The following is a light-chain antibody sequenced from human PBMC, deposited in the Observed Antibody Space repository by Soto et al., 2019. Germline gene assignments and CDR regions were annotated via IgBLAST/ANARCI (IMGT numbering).Light chain of an antibody. Sequence: EIVLTQSPATLSLSPGERATLSCRASQSVSSYLAWNQQKPGQAPRLLIYDASNRATGIPARFSGSGSGTDFTLTISSLEPEDFVVYYCQQRSNWPRTFGQGTKLEIK. J-gene: IGKJ2*01. V-gene: IGKV3-11*01. CDR1: QSVSSY. CDR2: DAS. CDR3: QQRSNWPRT.